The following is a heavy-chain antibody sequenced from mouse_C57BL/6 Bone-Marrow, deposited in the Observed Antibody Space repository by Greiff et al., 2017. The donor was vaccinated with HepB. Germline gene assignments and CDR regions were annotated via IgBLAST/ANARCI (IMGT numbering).Heavy chain of an antibody. CDR3: ALLLRGAMDY. CDR2: IDPEDGET. Sequence: EVKLVESGAELVKPGASVKLSCTASGFNIKDYYMHWVKQRTEQGLEWIGRIDPEDGETKYAPKFQGKATITADTASNTAYLPLSSLTSEDTAVYYCALLLRGAMDYWGQGTSVTVSS. D-gene: IGHD1-1*01. CDR1: GFNIKDYY. V-gene: IGHV14-2*01. J-gene: IGHJ4*01.